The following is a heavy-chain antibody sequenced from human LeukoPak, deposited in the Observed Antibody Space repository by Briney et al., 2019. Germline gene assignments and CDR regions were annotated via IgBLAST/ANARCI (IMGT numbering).Heavy chain of an antibody. J-gene: IGHJ4*02. Sequence: GGSMRLSCAASGFTFSSYRMNWVRQVPGKGLEWVSSISSSSSYIYYADSVKGRFTISRDNAKNSLYLQMNSLRAEDTAVYYCATDDYGAFDYWGQGNLATVSS. CDR1: GFTFSSYR. D-gene: IGHD4/OR15-4a*01. V-gene: IGHV3-21*01. CDR3: ATDDYGAFDY. CDR2: ISSSSSYI.